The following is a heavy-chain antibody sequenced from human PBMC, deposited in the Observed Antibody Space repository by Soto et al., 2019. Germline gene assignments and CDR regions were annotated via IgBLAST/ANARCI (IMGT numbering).Heavy chain of an antibody. D-gene: IGHD6-13*01. CDR1: GFTFSSYG. V-gene: IGHV3-30*18. CDR2: ISYDGSNK. CDR3: AKDPRIAATGTAWFDP. J-gene: IGHJ5*02. Sequence: QVQLVESGGGVVQPGRSLRLSCAASGFTFSSYGMHWVRQAPGEGLEWVAVISYDGSNKLYADSVKGRFTISRDNSKNTLYLQMNRLRVEDTAVYYCAKDPRIAATGTAWFDPWGQGTLVTVSS.